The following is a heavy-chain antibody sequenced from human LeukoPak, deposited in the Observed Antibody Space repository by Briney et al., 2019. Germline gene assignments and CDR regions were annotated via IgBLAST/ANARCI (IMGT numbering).Heavy chain of an antibody. Sequence: RASVKVSCKASGYTFTGYYIHWVRQAPGQGLEWMGWINPNSGGTNYAQKFQGRVTMTRDTSISTAYMELSRLRSDDTAVYYCARVSITIGLNPNWFDPWGQGTLVTVSS. CDR2: INPNSGGT. J-gene: IGHJ5*02. CDR3: ARVSITIGLNPNWFDP. V-gene: IGHV1-2*02. CDR1: GYTFTGYY. D-gene: IGHD3-10*01.